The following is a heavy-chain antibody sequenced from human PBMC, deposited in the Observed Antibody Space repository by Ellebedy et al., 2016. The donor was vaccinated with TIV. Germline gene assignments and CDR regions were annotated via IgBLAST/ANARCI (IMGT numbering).Heavy chain of an antibody. V-gene: IGHV3-30*03. D-gene: IGHD4-17*01. CDR1: GFTFSSYG. Sequence: GESLKISXAASGFTFSSYGMHWVRQAPGKGLKWVAVISYDGSNKYYADSVKGRFTISRDNAKNSLHLQMNSLRAEDTAVYYCARDPYGDYYFDFWGQGILVTVSS. CDR2: ISYDGSNK. CDR3: ARDPYGDYYFDF. J-gene: IGHJ4*02.